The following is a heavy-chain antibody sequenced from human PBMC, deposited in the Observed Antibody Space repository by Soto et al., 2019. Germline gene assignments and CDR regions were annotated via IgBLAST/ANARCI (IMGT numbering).Heavy chain of an antibody. CDR1: GFTFGRSG. CDR3: ARVVNTGYIDY. D-gene: IGHD5-12*01. CDR2: IWFDGSKK. J-gene: IGHJ4*02. Sequence: QVQMVESGGGVVQPGTSLRLSCVASGFTFGRSGMHWVRQAPGGALEWVAIIWFDGSKKYYADSVKGRLTVSRDNSKKKLYLQRDSLRGDDTAVYYCARVVNTGYIDYWGQGTLVTVSS. V-gene: IGHV3-33*01.